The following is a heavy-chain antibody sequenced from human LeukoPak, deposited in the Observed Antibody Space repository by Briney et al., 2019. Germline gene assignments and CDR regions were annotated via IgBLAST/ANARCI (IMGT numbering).Heavy chain of an antibody. Sequence: SGTLSLTCAVSGGSISSSNWWSWVRQPPGKGLEWIGEIYHSGSTNYNPSLKSRVTISVDTSKNQFSLKLSSVTAADTAVYYCARGRYYDSSGKLFDYWGQGTLVTVSS. V-gene: IGHV4-4*02. CDR3: ARGRYYDSSGKLFDY. CDR2: IYHSGST. CDR1: GGSISSSNW. J-gene: IGHJ4*02. D-gene: IGHD3-22*01.